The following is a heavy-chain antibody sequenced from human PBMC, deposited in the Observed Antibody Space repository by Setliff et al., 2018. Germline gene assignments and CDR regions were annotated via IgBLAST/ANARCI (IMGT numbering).Heavy chain of an antibody. Sequence: PSETLSLTCSVSGGSISSGSDYWTWIRQPAGKGLEWIGHIYTSGSTKYNPSLKSRVTISVDTSKNQFSLKLSSVTAADTAVYYCARAISGWYSAHYYYMDVWGKGTTVTV. J-gene: IGHJ6*03. CDR3: ARAISGWYSAHYYYMDV. CDR1: GGSISSGSDY. CDR2: IYTSGST. D-gene: IGHD6-19*01. V-gene: IGHV4-61*09.